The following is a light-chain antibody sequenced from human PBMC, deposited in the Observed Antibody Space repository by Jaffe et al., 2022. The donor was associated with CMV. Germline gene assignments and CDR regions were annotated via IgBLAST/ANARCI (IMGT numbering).Light chain of an antibody. Sequence: DIQMTQSPSTLSASVGDRVTITCRASQSISNWLAWYQQKPGKAPNLLIFRASTLESGVSSRFSGSGSGTDFTLTINGLQPDDFATYYCQQYYSSSPHTFGQGTRLEVK. CDR2: RAS. J-gene: IGKJ2*01. CDR3: QQYYSSSPHT. V-gene: IGKV1-5*03. CDR1: QSISNW.